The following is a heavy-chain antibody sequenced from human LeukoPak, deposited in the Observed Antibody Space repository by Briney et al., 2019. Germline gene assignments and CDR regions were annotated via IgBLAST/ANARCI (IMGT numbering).Heavy chain of an antibody. CDR3: ARGLNTSPGVDY. V-gene: IGHV3-7*01. J-gene: IGHJ4*02. CDR2: IKEDGSQK. CDR1: GFTFSNYW. Sequence: GGSLRLSCAASGFTFSNYWMNWVRQAPGKGLEWVANIKEDGSQKYHVESVKGRFTVSRDNAKNSVYLQMSSLRGEDTAVYYCARGLNTSPGVDYWGQGTLVTVSS. D-gene: IGHD3-16*01.